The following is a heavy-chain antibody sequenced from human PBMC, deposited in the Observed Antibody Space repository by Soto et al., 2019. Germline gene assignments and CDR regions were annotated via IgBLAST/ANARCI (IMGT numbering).Heavy chain of an antibody. Sequence: PSETLSLTCTVSGGSISSYYWSWIRQPPGKGLEWIGYIYYSGSTNYNPSLKSRVTISVDTSKTQFSLKLSSVTAADTAVYYCARGGKMVRGVIIRVLPDYWGQGTLVTVSS. D-gene: IGHD3-10*01. V-gene: IGHV4-59*01. J-gene: IGHJ4*02. CDR2: IYYSGST. CDR3: ARGGKMVRGVIIRVLPDY. CDR1: GGSISSYY.